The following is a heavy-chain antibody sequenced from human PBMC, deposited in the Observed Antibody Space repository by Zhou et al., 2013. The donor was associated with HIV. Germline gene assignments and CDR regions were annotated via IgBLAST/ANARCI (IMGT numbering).Heavy chain of an antibody. CDR1: GDSFNRFA. CDR2: IIPVLGTA. J-gene: IGHJ3*02. Sequence: QVQLVQSGGEVKEPGTSVKVSCKGSGDSFNRFAISWVRQAPGQGLEWMGRIIPVLGTAKYAQKFQDRVTITADKSTSTAYMELSSLRSEDTAVYYCASQHITIFTVLSGSAFDIWAKGQWSPSLQ. CDR3: ASQHITIFTVLSGSAFDI. V-gene: IGHV1-69*04. D-gene: IGHD3-3*01.